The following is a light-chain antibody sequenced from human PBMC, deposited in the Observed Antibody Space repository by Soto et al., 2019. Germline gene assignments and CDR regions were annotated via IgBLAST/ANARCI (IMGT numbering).Light chain of an antibody. CDR2: EVS. J-gene: IGLJ1*01. V-gene: IGLV2-14*01. CDR1: SSDIGGYNY. Sequence: QSVLTQPASVSGSPGQSITISCTGTSSDIGGYNYVSWYQQHPGKVPKLMIFEVSNRPSGVSYRFSGSKSGNTASLTISGLQAEDEAHYYCSSYTGSSTLYVFGTGTKLTVL. CDR3: SSYTGSSTLYV.